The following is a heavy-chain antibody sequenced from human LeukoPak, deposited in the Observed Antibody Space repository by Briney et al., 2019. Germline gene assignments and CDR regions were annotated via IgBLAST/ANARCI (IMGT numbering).Heavy chain of an antibody. CDR3: ARGQGGYEDL. CDR1: GGSISSYY. CDR2: IYYSGST. V-gene: IGHV4-59*08. J-gene: IGHJ2*01. D-gene: IGHD5-12*01. Sequence: KPSETLSLTCTVSGGSISSYYWRWIRQPPGKGLEWIGYIYYSGSTNYNPSLKSRVSISVDTSKTQFSLKLNSVTAADTAVYYCARGQGGYEDLWGRGTLVTVSS.